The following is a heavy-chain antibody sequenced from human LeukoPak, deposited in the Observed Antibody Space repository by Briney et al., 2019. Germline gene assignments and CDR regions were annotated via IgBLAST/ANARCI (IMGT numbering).Heavy chain of an antibody. CDR3: ARDQIHLCSSTSCYVLGSFDY. CDR1: GYTFTSYG. J-gene: IGHJ4*02. D-gene: IGHD2-2*01. CDR2: ISAYNVNT. V-gene: IGHV1-18*01. Sequence: GASVKVSCKASGYTFTSYGISWVRQAPGQGLEWMGWISAYNVNTNYAQKLQGRVTMTTDTSTSTAYMELRSLRSDDTAVYYCARDQIHLCSSTSCYVLGSFDYWGQGTLVTVSS.